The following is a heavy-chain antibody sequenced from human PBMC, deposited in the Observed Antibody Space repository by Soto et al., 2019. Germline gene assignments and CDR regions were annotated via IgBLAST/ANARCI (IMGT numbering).Heavy chain of an antibody. D-gene: IGHD3-10*01. CDR1: GFTFSSYA. J-gene: IGHJ4*02. Sequence: QVQLVESGGGVVQPGRSLRLSCAASGFTFSSYAMHWVRQAPGKGLEWEAVISYDGSNKYYADSVKGRFTISRDNSKNTLYLQMNSLRAEDTAVYYCARDPSNYYGSGSYLDYWGQGTLVAVSS. CDR3: ARDPSNYYGSGSYLDY. V-gene: IGHV3-30-3*01. CDR2: ISYDGSNK.